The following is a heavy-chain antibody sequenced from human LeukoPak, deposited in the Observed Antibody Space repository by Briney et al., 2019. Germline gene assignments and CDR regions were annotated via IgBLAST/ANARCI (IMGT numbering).Heavy chain of an antibody. D-gene: IGHD3-3*01. CDR2: ISAYNGNT. V-gene: IGHV1-18*01. Sequence: GASVKVSCKASGYTFTSYGISWVRQAPGPGLEWMGWISAYNGNTNYAQKLQGRVTMTTDTSTSTAYMELRSLRSDDTAVYYCARGFWSGYHTADCFDPWGQGTLVTVSS. CDR1: GYTFTSYG. J-gene: IGHJ5*02. CDR3: ARGFWSGYHTADCFDP.